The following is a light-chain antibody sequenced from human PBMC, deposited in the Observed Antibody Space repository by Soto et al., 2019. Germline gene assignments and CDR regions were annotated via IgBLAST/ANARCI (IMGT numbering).Light chain of an antibody. J-gene: IGKJ4*01. CDR1: QNISNY. CDR2: AAS. CDR3: YQRYSTLLT. Sequence: DIQMTESPSSLSASVGDRVTITCRATQNISNYLNWYPQKPGRAAQILVYAASSLQSAVLSRFSSGGSGRDVITTTISRLHSDFATFYCYQRYSTLLTFGGGTKVDI. V-gene: IGKV1-39*01.